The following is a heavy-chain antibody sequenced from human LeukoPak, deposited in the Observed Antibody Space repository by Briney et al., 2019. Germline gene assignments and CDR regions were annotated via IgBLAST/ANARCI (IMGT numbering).Heavy chain of an antibody. D-gene: IGHD4-23*01. Sequence: ASVKVSCKVSGYTLTELSMHWVRQAPGKGLEGMGGFDPEDGETIYAQKFQGRVTMTEDTSTDTAYMELSSLRSEDTAVYYCATDLRGELRWFFDYWGQGTLVTVSS. CDR3: ATDLRGELRWFFDY. J-gene: IGHJ4*02. CDR1: GYTLTELS. V-gene: IGHV1-24*01. CDR2: FDPEDGET.